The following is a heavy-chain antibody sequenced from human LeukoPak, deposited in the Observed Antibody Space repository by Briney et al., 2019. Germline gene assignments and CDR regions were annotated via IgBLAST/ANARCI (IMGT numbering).Heavy chain of an antibody. V-gene: IGHV3-7*01. J-gene: IGHJ4*02. D-gene: IGHD6-6*01. CDR2: IKQDGSET. CDR1: EFTFSHHW. CDR3: ARGGAARPDF. Sequence: GGTLRLSCAASEFTFSHHWMTWVRQAPGKGLELVANIKQDGSETYYVDSVKGRFTISRDNAKNSLYLQMNSLRVEDTAVYYCARGGAARPDFWGQGTLVTVSS.